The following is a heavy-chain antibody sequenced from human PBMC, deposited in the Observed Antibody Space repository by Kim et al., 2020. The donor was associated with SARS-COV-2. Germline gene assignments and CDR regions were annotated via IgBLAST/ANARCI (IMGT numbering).Heavy chain of an antibody. V-gene: IGHV4-34*01. J-gene: IGHJ4*02. Sequence: SETLSLTCAVYGGSFSGYYWSWIRQPPGKGLEWIGEINHSGSTNYNPSLKSRVTISVATSKNQFSLKLSSVTAADTSVYYCARDWMVRGIDYWCQGTLVT. CDR1: GGSFSGYY. CDR3: ARDWMVRGIDY. D-gene: IGHD3-10*01. CDR2: INHSGST.